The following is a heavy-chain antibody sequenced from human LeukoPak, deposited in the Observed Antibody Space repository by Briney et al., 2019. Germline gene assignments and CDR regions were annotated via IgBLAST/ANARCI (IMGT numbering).Heavy chain of an antibody. CDR3: AKGHCTNGICWLD. CDR2: IYSADST. Sequence: GGSLRLSCAASGFTVSSTYMSWVRQAPGKGLEWVSIIYSADSTYYADSVKGRFTISRDNSKNTLYLQMNSLRAEDTAVYYCAKGHCTNGICWLDWGQGTLVTVSS. J-gene: IGHJ4*02. D-gene: IGHD2-8*01. V-gene: IGHV3-53*01. CDR1: GFTVSSTY.